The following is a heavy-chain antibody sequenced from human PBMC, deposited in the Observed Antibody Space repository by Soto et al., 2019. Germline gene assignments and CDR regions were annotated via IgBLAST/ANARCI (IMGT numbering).Heavy chain of an antibody. CDR3: VRGTNGWRGMDY. CDR2: ITEDGSGT. D-gene: IGHD2-8*01. J-gene: IGHJ4*02. CDR1: GFTFSSYP. Sequence: GGSLRLACATSGFTFSSYPIHWVRQAPGKGPVWVSRITEDGSGTTYADSVKGRFTVTRDNAKNTMYLQMSGLGAEDTAVYHCVRGTNGWRGMDYWGQGTLVTVSS. V-gene: IGHV3-74*01.